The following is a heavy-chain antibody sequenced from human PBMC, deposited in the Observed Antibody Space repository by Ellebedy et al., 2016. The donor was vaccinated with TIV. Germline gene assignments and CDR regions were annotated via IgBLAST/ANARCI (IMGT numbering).Heavy chain of an antibody. CDR1: GFTFTSYG. Sequence: GGSLRLXXGASGFTFTSYGMHWVRQAPGKGLEWVASISHDGKNKFYADSVKGRFTISRDNSKSTFYLQTSSLRAEDTAVYYCAKDGIHYYGSGSFIDHWGQGTQVTVSS. D-gene: IGHD3-10*01. CDR2: ISHDGKNK. J-gene: IGHJ4*02. CDR3: AKDGIHYYGSGSFIDH. V-gene: IGHV3-30*18.